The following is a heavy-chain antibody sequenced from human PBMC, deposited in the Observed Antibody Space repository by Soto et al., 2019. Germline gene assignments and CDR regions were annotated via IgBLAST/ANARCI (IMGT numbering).Heavy chain of an antibody. CDR1: GFSLSTSGVG. V-gene: IGHV2-5*02. CDR3: AHRTAVAGSSPFDY. D-gene: IGHD6-19*01. Sequence: QITLKESGPTLVKPTQTLTLTCTFSGFSLSTSGVGVGWIRQPPGKALEWLALIYLDDDKRYSPSLKSRLTITKDTSKNQVVLTMTSMDPVDTATYYCAHRTAVAGSSPFDYWGQGTLVTVSS. J-gene: IGHJ4*02. CDR2: IYLDDDK.